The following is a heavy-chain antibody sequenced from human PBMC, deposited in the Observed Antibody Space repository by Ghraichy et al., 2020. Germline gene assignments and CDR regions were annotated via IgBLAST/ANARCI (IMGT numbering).Heavy chain of an antibody. D-gene: IGHD2-8*01. CDR1: GFTFSSYW. Sequence: GESLNISCAASGFTFSSYWMSWVRQAPGKGLEWVANIKQDGSEKYYVDSVKGRFTISRDNAKNSLYLQMNSLRAEDTAVYYCARVGYCTNGVCSQGSSGWFPYYFDYWGQGTLVTVSS. CDR2: IKQDGSEK. CDR3: ARVGYCTNGVCSQGSSGWFPYYFDY. V-gene: IGHV3-7*04. J-gene: IGHJ4*02.